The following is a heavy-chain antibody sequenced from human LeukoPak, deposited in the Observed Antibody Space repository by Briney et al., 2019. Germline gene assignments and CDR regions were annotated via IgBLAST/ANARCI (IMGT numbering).Heavy chain of an antibody. CDR1: GFTFSDYY. D-gene: IGHD6-13*01. CDR3: ASPFIAAAGITDDY. Sequence: GGSLRLSCAASGFTFSDYYMSRIRQAPGKGLEWVSYISSSGSTIYYADSVKGRFTISRDNAKNSLYLQMNSLRAEDTAVYYCASPFIAAAGITDDYWGQGTLVTVSS. V-gene: IGHV3-11*01. J-gene: IGHJ4*02. CDR2: ISSSGSTI.